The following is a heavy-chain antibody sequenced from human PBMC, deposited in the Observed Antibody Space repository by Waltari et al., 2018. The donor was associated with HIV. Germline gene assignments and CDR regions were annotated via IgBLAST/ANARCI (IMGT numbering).Heavy chain of an antibody. CDR3: VRGPRLISATQFHFYYGMDV. CDR2: IKCSCSTI. Sequence: QVQLVESGGGLVKPGGSLRLSCGASRFNFSAYYMTWIRQARGKGGGVVSYIKCSCSTIYSADSAKGRFSISRDNAKNSLYLQMNSLRAEDTAVYYCVRGPRLISATQFHFYYGMDVWGQGTTVTVSS. J-gene: IGHJ6*02. D-gene: IGHD2-15*01. CDR1: RFNFSAYY. V-gene: IGHV3-11*01.